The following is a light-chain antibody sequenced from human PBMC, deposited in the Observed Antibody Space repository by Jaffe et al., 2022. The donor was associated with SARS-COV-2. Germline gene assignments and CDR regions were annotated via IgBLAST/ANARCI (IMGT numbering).Light chain of an antibody. Sequence: QSVLTQPPSASGTPGQRVTISCSGSSSNIGKQYVYWYQQLPGTAPKLLIYGNDQRPSGVPDRFSGSKSGASASLAISGLRSEDEADYYCAAWDDSLSGRVFGGGTKLTVL. CDR1: SSNIGKQY. CDR2: GND. CDR3: AAWDDSLSGRV. J-gene: IGLJ3*02. V-gene: IGLV1-47*01.